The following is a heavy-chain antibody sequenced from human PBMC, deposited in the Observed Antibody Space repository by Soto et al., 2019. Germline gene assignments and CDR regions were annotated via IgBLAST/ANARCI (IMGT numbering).Heavy chain of an antibody. Sequence: SETLSLTCSVSGGSISSGGYYWSWIRQHPGKGLEWIGYIYYSGSTYYNPSLKSRVTISVDTSKNQFSLKLSSVTAADTAVYYCARAGSSSSSHEFDYWGQGTLVTVSS. D-gene: IGHD2-2*01. CDR1: GGSISSGGYY. V-gene: IGHV4-31*03. J-gene: IGHJ4*02. CDR2: IYYSGST. CDR3: ARAGSSSSSHEFDY.